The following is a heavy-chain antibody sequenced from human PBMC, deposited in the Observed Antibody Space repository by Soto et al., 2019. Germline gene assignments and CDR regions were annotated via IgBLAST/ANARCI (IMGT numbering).Heavy chain of an antibody. Sequence: QVHLMESGGGLVKPGGSLRLSCAASGFAFSAYYMSWIRQAPGKGLEWLSYISESGTTIYYADSVKGRFTISRDNAKNSLYLPMNSLRVEDTAVYYCTRSDYDTSGYTDYWGQGTLVTVSS. CDR1: GFAFSAYY. J-gene: IGHJ4*02. CDR2: ISESGTTI. CDR3: TRSDYDTSGYTDY. V-gene: IGHV3-11*01. D-gene: IGHD3-22*01.